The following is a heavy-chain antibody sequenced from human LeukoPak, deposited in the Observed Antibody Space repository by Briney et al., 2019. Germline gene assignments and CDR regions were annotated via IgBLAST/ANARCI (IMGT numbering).Heavy chain of an antibody. CDR2: IMPMFGAP. CDR1: GGSFSTDT. Sequence: SLKVSCKASGGSFSTDTITWVRPAPGQGREWMGGIMPMFGAPSYAQKFQGRVTVTTDESTSTAYMELSSLRFEDTAIYYCARVDRDYFYLDVWGKGTTVTVSS. V-gene: IGHV1-69*05. CDR3: ARVDRDYFYLDV. J-gene: IGHJ6*03.